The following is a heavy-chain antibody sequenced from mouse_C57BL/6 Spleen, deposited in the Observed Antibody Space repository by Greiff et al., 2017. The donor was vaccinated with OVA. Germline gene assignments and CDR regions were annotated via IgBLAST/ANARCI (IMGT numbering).Heavy chain of an antibody. Sequence: EVKLQESGAELVRPGASVKLSCTASGFNIKDDYMHWVKQRPEQGLEWIGWIDPENGDTEYASKFQGKATITADTASNTAYLQLSSLTSEDTAVYYCTKRGDYAMDYWGQGTSVTVSS. CDR1: GFNIKDDY. CDR2: IDPENGDT. CDR3: TKRGDYAMDY. V-gene: IGHV14-4*01. J-gene: IGHJ4*01.